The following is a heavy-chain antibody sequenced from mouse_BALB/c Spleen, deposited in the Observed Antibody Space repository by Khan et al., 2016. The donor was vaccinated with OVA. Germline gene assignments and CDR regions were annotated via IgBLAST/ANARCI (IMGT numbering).Heavy chain of an antibody. CDR2: INPFNGSS. V-gene: IGHV1-42*01. CDR3: SRHGSTSWFDY. Sequence: VQLEQSGPGLVKPGASVKLSCKSSGYSFTSYYIHWVQQSPGKSLEWIGYINPFNGSSTYNQKFKGKATFTVDKSSSTAYMYLSSLTSEDSAVFYLSRHGSTSWFDYWGQGTLVTVSA. J-gene: IGHJ3*01. D-gene: IGHD1-1*01. CDR1: GYSFTSYY.